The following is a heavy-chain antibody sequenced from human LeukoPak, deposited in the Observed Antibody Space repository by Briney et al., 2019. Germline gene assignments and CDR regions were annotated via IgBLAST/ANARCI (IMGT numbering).Heavy chain of an antibody. Sequence: ASVKVSCKASGYTFTSYAMNWVRQAPGQGLEWMGWINTNTGNPTYAQGFTGRFVFSLDTAVSTASLQISSLKAEDTAVYYCARVPYDSSGYSLQHGGQGTLVTVSS. V-gene: IGHV7-4-1*02. J-gene: IGHJ1*01. CDR1: GYTFTSYA. D-gene: IGHD3-22*01. CDR3: ARVPYDSSGYSLQH. CDR2: INTNTGNP.